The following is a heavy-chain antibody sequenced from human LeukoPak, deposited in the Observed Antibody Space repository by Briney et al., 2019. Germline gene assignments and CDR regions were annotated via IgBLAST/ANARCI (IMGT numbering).Heavy chain of an antibody. CDR3: ARGDSGSYVPPEYYYYMDV. V-gene: IGHV6-1*01. D-gene: IGHD1-26*01. CDR2: TYYRSKWYN. CDR1: GDSVSSNSAA. Sequence: SQTLSLTCAISGDSVSSNSAAWNWIRQSPSRGLEWLGRTYYRSKWYNDYAVSVKSRITINPDTPKNQFSLQLNSVTPEDTAVYYCARGDSGSYVPPEYYYYMDVWGKGTTVTVSS. J-gene: IGHJ6*03.